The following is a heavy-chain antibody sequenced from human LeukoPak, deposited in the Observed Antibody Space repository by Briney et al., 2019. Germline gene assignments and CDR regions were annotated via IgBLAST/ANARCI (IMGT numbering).Heavy chain of an antibody. CDR1: GYSFSNWW. J-gene: IGHJ4*02. Sequence: GESLKISCKASGYSFSNWWVGWVRQMPGKGLEWMGIIYPGDSDTTYSPSFQGQVTISADKSITTAYLQWGSLKASDTATYYCVRFSDYWGQGTLVTVSS. CDR3: VRFSDY. V-gene: IGHV5-51*01. CDR2: IYPGDSDT.